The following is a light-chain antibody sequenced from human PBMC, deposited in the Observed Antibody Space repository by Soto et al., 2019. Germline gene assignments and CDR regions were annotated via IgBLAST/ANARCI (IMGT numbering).Light chain of an antibody. CDR2: EGS. CDR1: SSDIGGYNL. V-gene: IGLV2-23*01. CDR3: CSYADSTTPVI. J-gene: IGLJ2*01. Sequence: QSVLTQSASVSGSPGQSITISCTGTSSDIGGYNLVSWFQQHTGKAPKLMIYEGSKRPSGVSTRFSGSKSGNTASLTISGLQAEDEADYYCCSYADSTTPVIFGGGTKVTVL.